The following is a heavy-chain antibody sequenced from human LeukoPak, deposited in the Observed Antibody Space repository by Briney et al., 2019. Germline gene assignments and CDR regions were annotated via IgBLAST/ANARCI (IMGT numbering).Heavy chain of an antibody. Sequence: SETLSLTCTVSGGSISSYYWSWIRQPPGKGLEWIGCIYYSGSTKYNPSLKTRVTISADTSKNQFSLKLSSVTAADTAVYYCARDSSSRTYYYYYYMDVWGKGTTVTVSS. D-gene: IGHD6-13*01. V-gene: IGHV4-59*01. J-gene: IGHJ6*03. CDR3: ARDSSSRTYYYYYYMDV. CDR1: GGSISSYY. CDR2: IYYSGST.